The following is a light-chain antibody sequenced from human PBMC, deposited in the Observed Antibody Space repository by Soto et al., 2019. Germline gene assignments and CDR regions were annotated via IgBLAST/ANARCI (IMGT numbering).Light chain of an antibody. CDR2: EGS. CDR1: SSDVGSYNL. CDR3: CSYVGSSVA. V-gene: IGLV2-23*01. J-gene: IGLJ2*01. Sequence: QSALTQPASVSGSPGQSITISCTGTSSDVGSYNLVSWYQQHPGKAPKLMIYEGSKRPSGVSNRFSGSKSGNTASLTISGVQAEDEAEYYCCSYVGSSVAFGGGTKLTVL.